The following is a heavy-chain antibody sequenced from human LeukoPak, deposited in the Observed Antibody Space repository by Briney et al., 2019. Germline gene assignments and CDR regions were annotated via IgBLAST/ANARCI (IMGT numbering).Heavy chain of an antibody. D-gene: IGHD3-9*01. J-gene: IGHJ4*02. CDR2: IYPDDSDT. CDR3: ARLRADYDILTGLDS. V-gene: IGHV5-51*01. CDR1: GYSFINYW. Sequence: GESLQISCEGSGYSFINYWIGWMRQVPGKGLEWMGIIYPDDSDTRYSPSFQGQVTISADKSISTAYLQWSSLKASDTAMYYCARLRADYDILTGLDSWGQGTLVTVSS.